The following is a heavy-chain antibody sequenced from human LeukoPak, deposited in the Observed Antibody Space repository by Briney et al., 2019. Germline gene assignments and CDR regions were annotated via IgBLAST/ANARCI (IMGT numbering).Heavy chain of an antibody. J-gene: IGHJ4*02. Sequence: ASVKVSCKASGYTFTGYYMHWVRQAPGQGLEWMGWINPNSGGTNYAQKFQGRVTLTRDTSISTAYMELSRLRSDDTAVYYCASPYGSGSYYNGAFDYWGQGTLVTVSS. CDR2: INPNSGGT. D-gene: IGHD3-10*01. CDR3: ASPYGSGSYYNGAFDY. CDR1: GYTFTGYY. V-gene: IGHV1-2*02.